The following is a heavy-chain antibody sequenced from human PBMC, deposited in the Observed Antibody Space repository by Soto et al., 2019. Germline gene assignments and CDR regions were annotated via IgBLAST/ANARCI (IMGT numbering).Heavy chain of an antibody. CDR2: IYHSGTT. D-gene: IGHD4-17*01. CDR1: GGSISSGGYS. V-gene: IGHV4-30-2*01. Sequence: TLSLTCAVSGGSISSGGYSWSWIRQPPGKGLDWIGYIYHSGTTYYNPSLKSRVTISVDRSKNQFSLKLSSVTAADTAVYYCARAHYGDYGYGMDVWGQGTTVTVSS. J-gene: IGHJ6*02. CDR3: ARAHYGDYGYGMDV.